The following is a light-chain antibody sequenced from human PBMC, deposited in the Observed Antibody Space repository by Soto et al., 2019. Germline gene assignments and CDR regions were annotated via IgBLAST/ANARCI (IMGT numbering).Light chain of an antibody. CDR2: EVS. CDR1: TTDIGGYNY. CDR3: SSYTTTSTYV. V-gene: IGLV2-14*01. Sequence: QSVLTQPASVSGSPGQSITISCTGTTTDIGGYNYVSWYQQHPGEAPKLMTYEVSNRPSGVSNRFSGSKSGDTASLTISGLQAEDEADYYCSSYTTTSTYVFGTGTKVTVL. J-gene: IGLJ1*01.